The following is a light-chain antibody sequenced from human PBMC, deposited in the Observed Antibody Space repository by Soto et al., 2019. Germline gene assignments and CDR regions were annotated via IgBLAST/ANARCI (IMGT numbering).Light chain of an antibody. CDR2: GNS. J-gene: IGLJ7*01. CDR3: QSYDSSLSGSV. Sequence: QSVLTQPPSVSEAPGQRVTISCTGSSSNIGAGYDVHWYQQLPGTAPKLLIYGNSNRPSGVPDRFSGSKSGTSASLAITGLQAKDDADYYCQSYDSSLSGSVFGGGTQLTVL. V-gene: IGLV1-40*01. CDR1: SSNIGAGYD.